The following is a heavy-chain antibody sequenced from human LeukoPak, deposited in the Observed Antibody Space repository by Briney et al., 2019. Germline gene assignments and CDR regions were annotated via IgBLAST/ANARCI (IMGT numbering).Heavy chain of an antibody. CDR2: ISSSGITI. J-gene: IGHJ4*02. V-gene: IGHV3-11*04. D-gene: IGHD3-3*01. CDR1: GFTFSDYY. CDR3: ARSARLMKGVVEVTALDD. Sequence: GGFLRLSCAASGFTFSDYYMTWIRQAPGKGLEWVSYISSSGITIYYADSVKGRFTIARDNAKNSVYLEMNSPRADDTAVYYCARSARLMKGVVEVTALDDWGQGTLVTVSS.